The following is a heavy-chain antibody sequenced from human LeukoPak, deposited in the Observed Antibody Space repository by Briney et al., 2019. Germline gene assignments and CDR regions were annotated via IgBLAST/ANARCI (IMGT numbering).Heavy chain of an antibody. V-gene: IGHV3-23*01. CDR3: AKSSYAYSSSWYGWFDP. CDR1: GFTFSSYS. CDR2: ISGSGGST. J-gene: IGHJ5*02. D-gene: IGHD6-13*01. Sequence: GGSLRLSCAASGFTFSSYSMNWVRQAPGKGLEWVSAISGSGGSTYYADSVKGRFTISRDNSKNTLYLQMNSLRAEDTAVYYCAKSSYAYSSSWYGWFDPWGQGTLVTVSS.